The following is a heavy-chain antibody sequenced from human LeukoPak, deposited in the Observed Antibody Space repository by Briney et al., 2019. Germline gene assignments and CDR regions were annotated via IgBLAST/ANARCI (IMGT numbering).Heavy chain of an antibody. Sequence: SETLSLTCRVSGGSISSSDYYWGWIRQPPGTGVEWIGSIYYSGSTYYNPSLKSRVTISVDTSKNQFSLRLTSVTAADTAVYYCARHSYGSGDYWGQGTLVTVSS. V-gene: IGHV4-39*01. CDR3: ARHSYGSGDY. CDR1: GGSISSSDYY. D-gene: IGHD3-10*01. J-gene: IGHJ4*02. CDR2: IYYSGST.